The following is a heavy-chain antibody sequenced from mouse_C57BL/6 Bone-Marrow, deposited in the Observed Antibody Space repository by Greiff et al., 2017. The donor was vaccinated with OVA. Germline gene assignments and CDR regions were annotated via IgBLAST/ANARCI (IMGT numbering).Heavy chain of an antibody. J-gene: IGHJ4*01. CDR3: AIYDYDHYYAMDY. CDR1: GYTFTDYN. V-gene: IGHV1-18*01. Sequence: VHVKQSGPELVKPGASVKIPCKASGYTFTDYNMDWVKQSHGKSLEWIGDINPNNGGTIYNQKFKGKATLTVDKSSSTAYMELRSLTSEDTAVYYCAIYDYDHYYAMDYWGQGTSDTVSS. D-gene: IGHD2-4*01. CDR2: INPNNGGT.